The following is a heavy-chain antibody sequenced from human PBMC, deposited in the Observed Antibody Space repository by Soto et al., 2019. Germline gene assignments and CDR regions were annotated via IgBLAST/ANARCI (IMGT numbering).Heavy chain of an antibody. J-gene: IGHJ3*02. CDR3: ARERVNIVVVTASPGAFDI. CDR2: IIPIFGTA. V-gene: IGHV1-69*13. CDR1: GGTFSSYA. Sequence: SVKVSCKASGGTFSSYAISWVLQAPGQGLEWMGGIIPIFGTANYAQKFQGRVTITADESTSTAYMELSSLRSEDTAVYYCARERVNIVVVTASPGAFDIWGQGTMVTVSS. D-gene: IGHD2-21*02.